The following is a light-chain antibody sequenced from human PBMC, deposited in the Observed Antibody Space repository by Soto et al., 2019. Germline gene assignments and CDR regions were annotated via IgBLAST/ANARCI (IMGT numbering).Light chain of an antibody. CDR3: SSYTSSSTLYV. V-gene: IGLV2-14*01. CDR2: EVS. CDR1: SSDVGVYNY. J-gene: IGLJ1*01. Sequence: QSALTQHASVSGSPGQSITISCTGTSSDVGVYNYVSWYQQHPGKAPKLMIYEVSNRPSGVSNRFSGFKSGNTASLTISGLQAADEADYYCSSYTSSSTLYVCGTGTKLTVL.